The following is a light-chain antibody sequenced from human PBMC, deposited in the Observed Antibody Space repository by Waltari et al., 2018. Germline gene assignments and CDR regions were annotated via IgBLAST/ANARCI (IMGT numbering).Light chain of an antibody. J-gene: IGLJ1*01. CDR3: AAWDDSLNGYV. CDR1: SSNIGSNT. V-gene: IGLV1-44*01. Sequence: QSVLTQPPSASGTPGQRVTISCSGSSSNIGSNTVNWYQQLPGTAPKLLISSNNQRPSGVPDRFSGSKSCTSASLASSGLQSEDEADYYCAAWDDSLNGYVFGTGTKVTVL. CDR2: SNN.